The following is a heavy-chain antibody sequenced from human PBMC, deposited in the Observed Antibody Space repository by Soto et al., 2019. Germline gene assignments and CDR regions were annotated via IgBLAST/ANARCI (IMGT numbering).Heavy chain of an antibody. V-gene: IGHV4-59*01. CDR2: VYYTGST. D-gene: IGHD6-19*01. CDR3: ARSVAVPGAHIDY. Sequence: SETLSLTCSVSGGSISGSYWSWIRQSPGKGLEWLGYVYYTGSTTYSPSLRSLVSISVDTSKNEFSLRLRSVTAADTAVYFCARSVAVPGAHIDYWGQGTQVTVSS. J-gene: IGHJ4*02. CDR1: GGSISGSY.